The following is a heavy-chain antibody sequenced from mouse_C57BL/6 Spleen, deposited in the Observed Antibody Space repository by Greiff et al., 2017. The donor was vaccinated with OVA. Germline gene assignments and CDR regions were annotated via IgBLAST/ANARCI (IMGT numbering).Heavy chain of an antibody. D-gene: IGHD1-1*01. V-gene: IGHV1-7*01. J-gene: IGHJ1*03. CDR3: ARSGSSAWWYFDV. CDR1: GYTFTSYW. Sequence: VQLQPSGAELAKPGASVKLSCKASGYTFTSYWMHWVKQRPGQGLEWIGYINPSRGYTKYNQKFKDKATLTADKSSSTAYMQLSSLTYEDSAVYYCARSGSSAWWYFDVWGTGTTVTVAS. CDR2: INPSRGYT.